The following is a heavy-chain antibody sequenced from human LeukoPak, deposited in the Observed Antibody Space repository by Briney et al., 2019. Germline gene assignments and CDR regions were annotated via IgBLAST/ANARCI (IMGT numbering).Heavy chain of an antibody. V-gene: IGHV3-15*01. Sequence: GGSLRLSCGASGFNFRNAWMTWVRQAPGKGLEWVGRIKSNPDGGTADYGAAVKGRFTISRDDSRNMLYLQLRNLRAEDTAVYYCTTLSYDVHYWGRGTLVTVSS. CDR3: TTLSYDVHY. CDR2: IKSNPDGGTA. D-gene: IGHD3-3*01. J-gene: IGHJ4*02. CDR1: GFNFRNAW.